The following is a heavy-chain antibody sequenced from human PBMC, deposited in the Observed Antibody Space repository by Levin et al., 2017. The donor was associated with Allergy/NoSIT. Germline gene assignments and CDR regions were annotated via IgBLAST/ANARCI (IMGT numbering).Heavy chain of an antibody. J-gene: IGHJ4*02. Sequence: GGSLRLSCSASGFTFSSYAMHWVRQAPGKGLEYVSAISSNGGSTYYADSVKGRFTISRDNSKNTLYLQMSSLRAEDTAVYYCVKDEGYCSSTSCYDAPPFVPYSSGYKLVWGQGTLVTVSS. CDR2: ISSNGGST. CDR1: GFTFSSYA. CDR3: VKDEGYCSSTSCYDAPPFVPYSSGYKLV. V-gene: IGHV3-64D*06. D-gene: IGHD2-2*01.